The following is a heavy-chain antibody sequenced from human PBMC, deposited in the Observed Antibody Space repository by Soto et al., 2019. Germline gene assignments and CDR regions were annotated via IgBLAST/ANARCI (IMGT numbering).Heavy chain of an antibody. Sequence: LRLSCAASGFTFRSYGMHWVRQAPGKGLEWVAVIWYDGSNKYYADSVKGRFTISRDNSKNTLYLQMNSLRAEDTAVYYCARAGPILTGYPLYYYYYGMDVWGQGITVTVS. V-gene: IGHV3-33*01. CDR2: IWYDGSNK. CDR3: ARAGPILTGYPLYYYYYGMDV. D-gene: IGHD3-9*01. CDR1: GFTFRSYG. J-gene: IGHJ6*02.